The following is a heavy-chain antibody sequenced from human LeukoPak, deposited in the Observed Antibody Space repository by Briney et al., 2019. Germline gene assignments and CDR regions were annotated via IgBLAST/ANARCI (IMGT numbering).Heavy chain of an antibody. Sequence: SETLSLTCTVSGGSVSSGSYFWSWIRQPPGKGLEYLGYMYYSGSTKYNPSLKSRVTISVDTSKNQFSLKMTSVTAADTAVYYCARSRYILVGATRVSPNWFDPWGQGTLVTVSS. D-gene: IGHD1-26*01. J-gene: IGHJ5*02. CDR1: GGSVSSGSYF. V-gene: IGHV4-61*01. CDR2: MYYSGST. CDR3: ARSRYILVGATRVSPNWFDP.